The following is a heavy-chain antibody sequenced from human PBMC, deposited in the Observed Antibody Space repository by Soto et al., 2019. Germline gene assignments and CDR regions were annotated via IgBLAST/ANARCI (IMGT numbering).Heavy chain of an antibody. CDR1: GFSFSTYA. CDR2: MSNTGGNR. CDR3: VKDAARTSRSYSFDY. D-gene: IGHD6-6*01. J-gene: IGHJ4*02. V-gene: IGHV3-23*01. Sequence: GSLRLSCAASGFSFSTYAMGWVRQVPGKGLEWVSVMSNTGGNRYYADSVKGRFTISRDNSKNTLFLQMSSLRAEATAVYYCVKDAARTSRSYSFDYSGEGSLVIVT.